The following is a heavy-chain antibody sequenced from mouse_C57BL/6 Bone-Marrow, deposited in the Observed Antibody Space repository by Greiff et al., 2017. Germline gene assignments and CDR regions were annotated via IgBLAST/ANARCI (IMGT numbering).Heavy chain of an antibody. CDR3: TTGYCDV. CDR1: GFNIKDDY. CDR2: IDPENGDT. V-gene: IGHV14-4*01. J-gene: IGHJ1*03. Sequence: DVQLQESGAELVRPGASVKLSCTASGFNIKDDYMHWVKQRPEQGLEWIGWIDPENGDTAYASKFQGKATITADTSSNTAYLQLSSLTSEDTAVYYCTTGYCDVWGTGTTVTVSS.